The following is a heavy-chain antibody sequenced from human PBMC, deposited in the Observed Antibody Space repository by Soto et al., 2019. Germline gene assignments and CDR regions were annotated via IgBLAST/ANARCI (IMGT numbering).Heavy chain of an antibody. J-gene: IGHJ6*02. CDR1: GYTFTSYA. D-gene: IGHD4-4*01. V-gene: IGHV1-3*01. CDR3: ARDYSNYVRDEYGMDV. Sequence: ASVKVSCKASGYTFTSYAMHWVRQAPGQRLEWMGWINAGNGNTKYSQKFQGRVTITRDTSASTAYMELSSLRSEDTAVYYCARDYSNYVRDEYGMDVWGQGTTVTASS. CDR2: INAGNGNT.